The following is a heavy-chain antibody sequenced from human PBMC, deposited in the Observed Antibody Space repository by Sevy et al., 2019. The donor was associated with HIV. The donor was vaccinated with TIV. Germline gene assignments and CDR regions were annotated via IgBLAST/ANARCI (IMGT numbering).Heavy chain of an antibody. V-gene: IGHV3-21*01. CDR2: ISSESGYI. CDR3: ARDGKVPVPGLYYFDY. CDR1: GLTFSNDN. D-gene: IGHD6-19*01. J-gene: IGHJ4*01. Sequence: GGSLRLSCAASGLTFSNDNMHWVRQAPGKGLEWVSFISSESGYIYYADSVKGRFSISRDNAKNSLYLKMNSLRAEDTAVYYCARDGKVPVPGLYYFDYWGHGTLVTVSS.